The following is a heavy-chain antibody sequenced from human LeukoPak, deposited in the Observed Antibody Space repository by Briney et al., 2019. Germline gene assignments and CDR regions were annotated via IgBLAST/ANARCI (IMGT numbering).Heavy chain of an antibody. CDR3: ARDCVGGSCYQLGAFDI. J-gene: IGHJ3*02. Sequence: SETLSLTCTVSGVSLTTYYWSWIRQPPGKGLEWIGYIYHSGSTNYNPSLKSRVTISVDTSKNQFSLKLSSVTAADTAVYYCARDCVGGSCYQLGAFDIWGQGTMVTVSS. CDR1: GVSLTTYY. CDR2: IYHSGST. V-gene: IGHV4-59*12. D-gene: IGHD2-15*01.